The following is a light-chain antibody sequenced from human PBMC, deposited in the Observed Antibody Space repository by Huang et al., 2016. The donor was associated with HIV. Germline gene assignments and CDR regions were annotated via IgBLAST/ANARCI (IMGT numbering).Light chain of an antibody. CDR2: QVS. CDR1: QSLGSSDGDTY. Sequence: DVVMTQSPLSLPVTLGQLASIFCRSSQSLGSSDGDTYLNWFQQRPGQSPRRLIYQVSNRDSGVPHRFSGSGSGTHFTLRINTVEAEDVAIYYCMQGTHWPGTFGPGTKMDI. J-gene: IGKJ1*01. CDR3: MQGTHWPGT. V-gene: IGKV2-30*01.